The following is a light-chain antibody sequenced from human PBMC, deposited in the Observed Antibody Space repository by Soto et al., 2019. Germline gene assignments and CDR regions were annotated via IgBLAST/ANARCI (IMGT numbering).Light chain of an antibody. V-gene: IGLV1-51*02. Sequence: QSVLTQPTSVSAAPGQKVTISCSGSSSNIGNNYVSWYQQLPGTAPKLLIYENNKRPSGIPDRFSGSKSGTSATLCITGLQTGDEADYYCGTWDSSLSALFGGGTQLTVL. CDR2: ENN. CDR1: SSNIGNNY. CDR3: GTWDSSLSAL. J-gene: IGLJ2*01.